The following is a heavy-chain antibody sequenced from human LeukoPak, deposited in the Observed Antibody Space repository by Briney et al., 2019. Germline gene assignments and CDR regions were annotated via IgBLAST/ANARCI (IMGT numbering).Heavy chain of an antibody. J-gene: IGHJ4*02. D-gene: IGHD3-10*01. CDR3: ARDRGFMGRRYFDY. Sequence: GGSLRLSCAASGFTFSSYWMSWVRQAPGKGLEWVANIKQDGSEKYYVDSVKGRFTISRDNAKNSLYLQMNSLRAEDTAVYYCARDRGFMGRRYFDYWGQGTLVTASS. V-gene: IGHV3-7*01. CDR1: GFTFSSYW. CDR2: IKQDGSEK.